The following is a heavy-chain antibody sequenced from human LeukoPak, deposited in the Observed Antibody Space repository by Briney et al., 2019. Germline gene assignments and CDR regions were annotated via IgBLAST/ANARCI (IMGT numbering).Heavy chain of an antibody. J-gene: IGHJ6*03. CDR2: IYTSGST. CDR1: GGSISSYH. D-gene: IGHD3-10*01. V-gene: IGHV4-4*07. Sequence: SETLSLTCTVSGGSISSYHWSWIRQPAGKGLEWIGRIYTSGSTNYNPSLKSRVTISVDTSKNQFSLKLSSVTAADTAVYYCARGSRSGRRYYYYYYYMDVWGKGTTVTISS. CDR3: ARGSRSGRRYYYYYYYMDV.